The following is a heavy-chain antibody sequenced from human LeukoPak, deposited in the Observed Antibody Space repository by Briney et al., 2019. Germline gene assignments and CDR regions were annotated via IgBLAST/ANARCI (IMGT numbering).Heavy chain of an antibody. CDR2: IDHSGST. V-gene: IGHV4-34*01. CDR3: ARGLVVVVPAAIEYYFDY. CDR1: GGSFSGYY. J-gene: IGHJ4*02. Sequence: PSETLSLTCAVYGGSFSGYYWSWIRQPPGKGLEWIGEIDHSGSTNYNPSLKSRVTISVDTSKNQFSLKLSSVTAADTAVYYCARGLVVVVPAAIEYYFDYWGQGTLVTVSS. D-gene: IGHD2-2*01.